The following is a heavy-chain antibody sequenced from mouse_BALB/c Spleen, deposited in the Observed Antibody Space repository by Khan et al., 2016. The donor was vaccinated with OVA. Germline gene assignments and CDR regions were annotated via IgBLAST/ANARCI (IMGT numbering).Heavy chain of an antibody. CDR2: INTYYGDV. Sequence: QVQLKQSGAELVRPGVSVKISCKGSGYTFTDFTMHWVKQSHAKSLEWIGVINTYYGDVTYNQKFKGKATMTVDKSSSTAYMELARLTSEDSAIFYGKRGGGSRFAYWGQGTLVTVSA. J-gene: IGHJ3*01. CDR3: KRGGGSRFAY. CDR1: GYTFTDFT. V-gene: IGHV1S137*01.